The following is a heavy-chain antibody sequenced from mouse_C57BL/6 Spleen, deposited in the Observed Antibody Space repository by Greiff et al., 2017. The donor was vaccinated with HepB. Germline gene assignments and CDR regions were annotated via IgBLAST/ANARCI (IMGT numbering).Heavy chain of an antibody. D-gene: IGHD1-1*01. J-gene: IGHJ2*01. CDR1: GFTFSSYA. CDR2: ISDGGSYT. Sequence: EVKLMESGGGLVKPGGSLKLSCAASGFTFSSYAMSWVRQTPEKRLEWVATISDGGSYTYYPDNVKGRFTISRDNAKNNLYLQMSHLKSEDTAMYYCARDQEYYGSSLYYFDYWGQGTTLTVSS. V-gene: IGHV5-4*01. CDR3: ARDQEYYGSSLYYFDY.